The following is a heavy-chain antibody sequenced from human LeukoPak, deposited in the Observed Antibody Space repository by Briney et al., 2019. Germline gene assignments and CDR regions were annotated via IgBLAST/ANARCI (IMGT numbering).Heavy chain of an antibody. CDR3: ARRRITIFGVVNRHWFDY. CDR2: FYHSGST. J-gene: IGHJ4*02. CDR1: GYSISSGYY. V-gene: IGHV4-38-2*02. D-gene: IGHD3-3*01. Sequence: PSETLSLTCTVSGYSISSGYYWGWIRQPPGKGLEWIGSFYHSGSTYYNPSLKSRVTISVDTSKNQFSLKLSSVTAADTAVYYCARRRITIFGVVNRHWFDYWGQGTLVTVSS.